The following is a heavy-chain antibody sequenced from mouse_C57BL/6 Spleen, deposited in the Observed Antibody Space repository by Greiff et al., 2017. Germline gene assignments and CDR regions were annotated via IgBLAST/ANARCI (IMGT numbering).Heavy chain of an antibody. Sequence: VQLQQSGAELVRPGASVTLSCKASGYTFTDYEMHWVKQTPVHGLEWIGAIDPETGGTAYNQKFKGKAILTADKSSSTAYMELRSLTSEDSAVYYCTREGYDYDDWFAYWGQGTLVTVSA. D-gene: IGHD2-4*01. CDR3: TREGYDYDDWFAY. CDR1: GYTFTDYE. CDR2: IDPETGGT. V-gene: IGHV1-15*01. J-gene: IGHJ3*01.